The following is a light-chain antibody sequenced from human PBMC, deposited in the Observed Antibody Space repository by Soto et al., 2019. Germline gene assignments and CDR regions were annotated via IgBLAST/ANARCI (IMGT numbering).Light chain of an antibody. V-gene: IGLV2-8*01. CDR2: EVT. CDR3: SSYGGRNNIV. J-gene: IGLJ1*01. Sequence: QSVLTQPPSASGSPGQSVTISCTGTGSDIGNYNYVSWYQHHPGKAPKLIIYEVTERPSGVPDRFSGSKSGNTASLTVSGLQAEDEADYYCSSYGGRNNIVFGTGTVVTVL. CDR1: GSDIGNYNY.